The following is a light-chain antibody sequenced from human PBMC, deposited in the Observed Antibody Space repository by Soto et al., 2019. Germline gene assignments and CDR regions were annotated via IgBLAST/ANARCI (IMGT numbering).Light chain of an antibody. Sequence: IQNTQTPSPLSSSFGDRVTITCPASQGVRDDVGWYQQKPGKAPKLLIYSASTLQSGVPSRFSGSGSGTDFTLTISGLQTEDFATYYCLQESNYPLTFGGGTKVDIK. CDR2: SAS. J-gene: IGKJ4*01. CDR1: QGVRDD. CDR3: LQESNYPLT. V-gene: IGKV1-6*01.